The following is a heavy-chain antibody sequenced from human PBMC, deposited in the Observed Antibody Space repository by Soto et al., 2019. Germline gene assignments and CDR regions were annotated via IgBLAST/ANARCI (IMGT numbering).Heavy chain of an antibody. CDR1: GGSVYSNGHY. CDR3: GKILVGATGHTEADP. V-gene: IGHV4-39*01. Sequence: PSETLSLTCIVSGGSVYSNGHYWGWIRQPPGKGLEWIGSIDNNGVTNYNSSLKSRVTISRDTSKNQFSLRLTSVTAADTAVYYCGKILVGATGHTEADPWGPGTLVTVSS. D-gene: IGHD2-15*01. CDR2: IDNNGVT. J-gene: IGHJ5*02.